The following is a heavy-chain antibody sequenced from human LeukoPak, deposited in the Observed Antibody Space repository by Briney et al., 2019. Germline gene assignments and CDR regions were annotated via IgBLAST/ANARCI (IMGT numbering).Heavy chain of an antibody. D-gene: IGHD5-18*01. Sequence: QAGGSLRLPCAASGFTFSSYGMHWVRQAPGKGLEWVAVIWYDGNNKRYADSVKGRFTISRDNSKNTLYLQMNSLRAEDTAVYYCARDAVDTANAVWGQGTTVTVSS. CDR2: IWYDGNNK. J-gene: IGHJ6*02. V-gene: IGHV3-33*01. CDR1: GFTFSSYG. CDR3: ARDAVDTANAV.